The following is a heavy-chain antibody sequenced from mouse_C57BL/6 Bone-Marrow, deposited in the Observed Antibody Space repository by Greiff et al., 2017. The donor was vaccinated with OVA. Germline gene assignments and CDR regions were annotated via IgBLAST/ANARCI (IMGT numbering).Heavy chain of an antibody. Sequence: QVQLQQPGAELVKPGASVKMSCKASGYTFTSYWITWVKQRPGQGLEWIGDIYPGSGSTKYNEKFKSKATLTVDTSSSTAYMQLSSLTSEDSAVYYCARYGYSNYYFDYWGQGTTLTVSS. J-gene: IGHJ2*01. CDR1: GYTFTSYW. D-gene: IGHD2-5*01. CDR2: IYPGSGST. CDR3: ARYGYSNYYFDY. V-gene: IGHV1-55*01.